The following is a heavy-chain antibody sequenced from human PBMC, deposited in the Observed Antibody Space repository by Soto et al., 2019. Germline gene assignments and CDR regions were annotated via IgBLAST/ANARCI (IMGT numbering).Heavy chain of an antibody. D-gene: IGHD3-10*01. CDR2: MNPNSGNT. V-gene: IGHV1-8*01. Sequence: QVQLVQSGAEVKKPGASVKVSCKASGYTFTSYDINWVRQATGQGLEWMGWMNPNSGNTGYAQKFQGRVTMTRNTSISTAYMELSSLSSEDTAVYYCARGTMGYYYGSGSYSTFGYWGQGTLVTVSS. J-gene: IGHJ4*02. CDR1: GYTFTSYD. CDR3: ARGTMGYYYGSGSYSTFGY.